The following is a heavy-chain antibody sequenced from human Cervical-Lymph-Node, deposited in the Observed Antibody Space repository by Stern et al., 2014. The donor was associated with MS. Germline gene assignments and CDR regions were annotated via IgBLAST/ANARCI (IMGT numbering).Heavy chain of an antibody. Sequence: VQLLESGPGLVKPSQTLSLTCTVSGVSISSGGYYWSWIRQHPGKGLEWIGYIYNSGSTYYHPSLKSRVTISIDTTKNQFSLKLSSVTAADTAVYHCASGGPNYDSSGYYYFDFWGQGTLVTVSS. CDR3: ASGGPNYDSSGYYYFDF. J-gene: IGHJ4*02. CDR1: GVSISSGGYY. CDR2: IYNSGST. D-gene: IGHD3-22*01. V-gene: IGHV4-31*03.